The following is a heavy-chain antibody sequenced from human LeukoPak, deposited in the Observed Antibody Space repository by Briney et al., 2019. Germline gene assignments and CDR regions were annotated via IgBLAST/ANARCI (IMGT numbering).Heavy chain of an antibody. D-gene: IGHD2-15*01. Sequence: GGSLRLSCAASGLSYSDSYMTWNRQAPGKGLEWVSGISSSGSYTNYADSVQGRFTVSRDNAKNSLFLHMTTLRAEDTAVYYCARTVVRGPGGHFDYWGQGTLVIVSS. J-gene: IGHJ4*02. V-gene: IGHV3-11*03. CDR3: ARTVVRGPGGHFDY. CDR2: ISSSGSYT. CDR1: GLSYSDSY.